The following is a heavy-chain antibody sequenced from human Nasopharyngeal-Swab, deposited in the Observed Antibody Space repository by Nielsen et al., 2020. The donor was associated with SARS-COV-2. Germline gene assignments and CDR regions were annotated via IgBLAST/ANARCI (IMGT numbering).Heavy chain of an antibody. V-gene: IGHV3-30*18. CDR2: ISYDGSNK. CDR1: GFSFSSYG. CDR3: AKVSGYSSGWYTPAGAFDI. J-gene: IGHJ3*02. Sequence: AGSLTLSCAVSGFSFSSYGMHWVRQAPGKGLEWVAVISYDGSNKYYADSVKGRLTISRDNSKNTLYLQMNSLRAEDTAVYYCAKVSGYSSGWYTPAGAFDIWGQGTMVTVSS. D-gene: IGHD6-19*01.